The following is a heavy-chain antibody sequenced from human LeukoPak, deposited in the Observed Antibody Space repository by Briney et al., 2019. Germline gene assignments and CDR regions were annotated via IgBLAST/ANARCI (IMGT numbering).Heavy chain of an antibody. CDR2: ITSSGSTI. Sequence: GGSLRLSCAASGSTFSSYETNCVRQAAGKGLEWISYITSSGSTIYYADSVKGRFTISRDNAKNTMYLQMYSLRAEDTAVYYCAGDYYGSGSYFGRSWFDPWGQGTLVTVSS. CDR3: AGDYYGSGSYFGRSWFDP. V-gene: IGHV3-48*03. D-gene: IGHD3-10*01. CDR1: GSTFSSYE. J-gene: IGHJ5*02.